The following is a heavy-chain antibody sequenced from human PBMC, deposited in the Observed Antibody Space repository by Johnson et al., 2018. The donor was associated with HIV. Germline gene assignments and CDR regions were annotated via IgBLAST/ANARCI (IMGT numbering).Heavy chain of an antibody. J-gene: IGHJ3*02. CDR2: ISWDGGST. CDR1: GFTFDDYA. CDR3: ARGRISMKVVDLRGGGFDI. D-gene: IGHD3-22*01. Sequence: VQLVESGGGLVQPGGSLRLSCAASGFTFDDYAMHWVRQAPGKGLEWVSLISWDGGSTYYADSVKGRFTISRDNSKNSLYLQMNSLRSEDTAVYLCARGRISMKVVDLRGGGFDIWGQGTKVTVSS. V-gene: IGHV3-43D*03.